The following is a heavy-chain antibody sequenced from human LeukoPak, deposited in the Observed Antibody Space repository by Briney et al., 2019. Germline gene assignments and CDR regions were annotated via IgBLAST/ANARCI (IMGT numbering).Heavy chain of an antibody. CDR1: GFTFSTYW. D-gene: IGHD5-12*01. CDR2: INQDGSEQ. V-gene: IGHV3-7*01. Sequence: GGSLRLSCAASGFTFSTYWMSWVRQAPGKGLEWVANINQDGSEQYYVDSVKGRFTISRDNAKNSLYLQMNSLRAEDTAVYYCAREGPGVDIVATMGEDAFDIWGQGTMVTASS. CDR3: AREGPGVDIVATMGEDAFDI. J-gene: IGHJ3*02.